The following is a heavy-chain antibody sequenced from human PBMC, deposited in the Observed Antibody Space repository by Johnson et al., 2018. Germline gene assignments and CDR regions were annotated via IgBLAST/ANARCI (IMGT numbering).Heavy chain of an antibody. Sequence: VQLVQSGGGLAKPGGSXRLSCAASGFTFSSYSMTWVRQAPGKGLEWVSSISSSSSYIYYAASVKGRFTIARDNAQNSMYLQRNSLRAEDTAVYYCARDNIAAAGPAFDIWGQGTMVTVSS. V-gene: IGHV3-21*01. CDR3: ARDNIAAAGPAFDI. D-gene: IGHD6-13*01. J-gene: IGHJ3*02. CDR2: ISSSSSYI. CDR1: GFTFSSYS.